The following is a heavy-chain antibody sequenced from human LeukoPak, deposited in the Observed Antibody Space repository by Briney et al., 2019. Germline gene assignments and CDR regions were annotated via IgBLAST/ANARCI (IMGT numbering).Heavy chain of an antibody. CDR2: ISGSGGST. CDR1: GFTFSSYA. V-gene: IGHV3-23*01. CDR3: AKDPQAAAAPGWFDY. D-gene: IGHD6-13*01. Sequence: VGSLRLSCAASGFTFSSYAMSWVRQAPGKGLEWVSVISGSGGSTYYADSVKGRFTISRDNSENTLCLQMNSLRADDTAVYYCAKDPQAAAAPGWFDYWGQGTLVTVSS. J-gene: IGHJ4*02.